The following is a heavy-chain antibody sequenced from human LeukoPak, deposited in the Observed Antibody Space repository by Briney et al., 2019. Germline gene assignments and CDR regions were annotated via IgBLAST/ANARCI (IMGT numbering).Heavy chain of an antibody. CDR1: GYRFTTYW. CDR3: ARLQGVGYFDL. D-gene: IGHD1-26*01. J-gene: IGHJ2*01. CDR2: INPDDSDT. Sequence: GESLKISCKGSGYRFTTYWIGWVRQMPGKGLEWMGIINPDDSDTRYSPSFQGQVTISADRSITTAYLQWGSLKASDSALYYCARLQGVGYFDLWGRGTLVTVSS. V-gene: IGHV5-51*01.